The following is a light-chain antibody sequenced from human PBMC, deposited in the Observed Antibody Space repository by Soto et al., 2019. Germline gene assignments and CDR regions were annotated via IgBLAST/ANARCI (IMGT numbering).Light chain of an antibody. CDR2: EVS. J-gene: IGLJ1*01. CDR1: SSDVGGYNY. Sequence: QSALTQPPSASGSPGQSVTISCTGTSSDVGGYNYVSWYQHHPGRAPRLLIYEVSKRPSGVPDRFSGSKSGTTASLTVSGLQAEDEADYYCSSYAGRSNYVFGTGTKLTVL. V-gene: IGLV2-8*01. CDR3: SSYAGRSNYV.